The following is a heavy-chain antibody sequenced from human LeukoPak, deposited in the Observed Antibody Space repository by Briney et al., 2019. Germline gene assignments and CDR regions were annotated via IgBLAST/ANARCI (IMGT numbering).Heavy chain of an antibody. Sequence: PSETLSLTCTVSGGSISSYYWSWIRQPPGKGLEWIGYIYYSGSTNYNPSLKSRATISVDTSKNQFSLKLSSVTAADTAVYYCARFGVGYFDYWGQGTLVTVSS. V-gene: IGHV4-59*01. J-gene: IGHJ4*02. CDR3: ARFGVGYFDY. D-gene: IGHD3-3*01. CDR1: GGSISSYY. CDR2: IYYSGST.